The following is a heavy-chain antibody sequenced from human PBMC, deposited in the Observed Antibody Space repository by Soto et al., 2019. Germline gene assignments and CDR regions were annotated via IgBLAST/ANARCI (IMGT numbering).Heavy chain of an antibody. CDR1: GLTFSGYG. CDR3: VARSRGLQSSPPRLDS. J-gene: IGHJ4*02. Sequence: EVQLLESGGGLVQPGGSLRLSCAASGLTFSGYGMSWVRQAPGTGLEWVAAISGSGSTTYYADSVKGRFTISRDDSKKFLFLQMNSLGAEDTAVYYCVARSRGLQSSPPRLDSWGQGTLVTVSS. D-gene: IGHD4-4*01. CDR2: ISGSGSTT. V-gene: IGHV3-23*01.